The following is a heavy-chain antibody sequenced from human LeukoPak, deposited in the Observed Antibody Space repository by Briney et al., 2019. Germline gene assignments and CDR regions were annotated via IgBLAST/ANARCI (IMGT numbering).Heavy chain of an antibody. CDR1: GGSISSSSYY. Sequence: SETLSLTCTVSGGSISSSSYYWGWIRQPPGKGLEWIGSIYYSGSTYYNPSLKSRVTISVDTSKNQFSLKLSSVTAADTAVYYCAILTYYYGSWSYPTPPYNAFEIGGRGTMVTVSS. J-gene: IGHJ3*02. V-gene: IGHV4-39*01. CDR3: AILTYYYGSWSYPTPPYNAFEI. CDR2: IYYSGST. D-gene: IGHD3-10*01.